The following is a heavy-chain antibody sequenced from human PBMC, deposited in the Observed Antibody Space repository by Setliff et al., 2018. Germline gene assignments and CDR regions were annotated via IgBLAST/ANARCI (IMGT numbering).Heavy chain of an antibody. CDR3: ARHVLGQQLVYNWFDP. J-gene: IGHJ5*02. Sequence: SETLSLTCTVSGGSISSGGYYWSWIRQHPGKGLEWIGYIYYSGSTYYNPSLKSRVTISVDMSKNQFSLKLSSVTAADTAVYYCARHVLGQQLVYNWFDPWGQGTLVTVSS. D-gene: IGHD6-13*01. CDR1: GGSISSGGYY. CDR2: IYYSGST. V-gene: IGHV4-31*03.